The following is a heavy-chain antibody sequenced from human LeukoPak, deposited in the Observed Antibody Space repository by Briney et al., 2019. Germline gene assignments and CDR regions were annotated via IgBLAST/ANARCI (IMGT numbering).Heavy chain of an antibody. CDR2: IYYSGST. CDR1: GGSISSSSYY. J-gene: IGHJ4*02. V-gene: IGHV4-39*01. D-gene: IGHD3-22*01. Sequence: SETLSLTCTVSGGSISSSSYYWGWIRQPPGKGLEWIGSIYYSGSTYYNPSLKSRVTISVDTSKNQFSLELSSVTAADTAVYYCATPYDSSGYPFMSPFDYWGQGTLVTVSS. CDR3: ATPYDSSGYPFMSPFDY.